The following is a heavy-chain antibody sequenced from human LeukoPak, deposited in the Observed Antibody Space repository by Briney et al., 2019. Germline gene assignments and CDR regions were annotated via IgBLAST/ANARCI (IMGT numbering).Heavy chain of an antibody. CDR1: GFTFRSYW. D-gene: IGHD4-17*01. V-gene: IGHV3-7*01. J-gene: IGHJ4*02. Sequence: PGGSLRLSCAASGFTFRSYWMTWVRQYPGKGLEWVANIKQDGSETYYADSVKGRFTISRDNAKRSLYLQMNSLRAEDTAVYYCTRGSYGDYEYWGQGTLVTVSS. CDR3: TRGSYGDYEY. CDR2: IKQDGSET.